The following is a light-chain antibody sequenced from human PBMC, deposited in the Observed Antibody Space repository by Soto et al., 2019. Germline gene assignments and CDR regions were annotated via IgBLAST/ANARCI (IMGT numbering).Light chain of an antibody. CDR1: SSDVGGYNS. CDR2: DVT. Sequence: QPVLTQPASVSGSPGLSIAISCSGTSSDVGGYNSVSWYQQYPGKAPKLIIHDVTNRPSGVSDRFSGSKSGNTASLTISGLQAEDEADYYCSSWTSSSSYVFGSGTKLTVL. CDR3: SSWTSSSSYV. V-gene: IGLV2-14*01. J-gene: IGLJ1*01.